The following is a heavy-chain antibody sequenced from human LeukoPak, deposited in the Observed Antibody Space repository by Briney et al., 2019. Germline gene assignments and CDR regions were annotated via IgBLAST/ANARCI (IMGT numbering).Heavy chain of an antibody. CDR3: ASVRYCSGGSCYSSFDY. CDR2: IYYSGST. J-gene: IGHJ4*02. Sequence: SETLSLTCTVSGGSISSGGYYWSWIRQHPGKGLEWIGYIYYSGSTYYNPSLKSRVTISVDTSKNQFSLKLSSVTAADTAIYYCASVRYCSGGSCYSSFDYWGQGALVTVSS. V-gene: IGHV4-31*03. CDR1: GGSISSGGYY. D-gene: IGHD2-15*01.